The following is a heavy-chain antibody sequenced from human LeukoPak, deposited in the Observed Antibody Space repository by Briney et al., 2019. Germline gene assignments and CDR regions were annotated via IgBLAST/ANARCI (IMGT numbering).Heavy chain of an antibody. CDR1: GFTFSSYA. V-gene: IGHV3-30-3*01. J-gene: IGHJ6*02. Sequence: PGGSLRLSCAASGFTFSSYAMHWVRQAPGKGLEWVAVISYDGSNKYYADSVKGRFTISRDNSKNTLYLQMNSLRAEDTAVYYCAREIQLTDNYGMDVWGHGTTVTVSS. CDR2: ISYDGSNK. CDR3: AREIQLTDNYGMDV. D-gene: IGHD5-18*01.